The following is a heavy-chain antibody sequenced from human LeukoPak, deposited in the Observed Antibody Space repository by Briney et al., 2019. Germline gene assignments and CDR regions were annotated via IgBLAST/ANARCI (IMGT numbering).Heavy chain of an antibody. CDR2: IIPILGIA. CDR3: ARAARGYSYVMGDYFDY. Sequence: SVKVSCKASGGAFSSYTISWVRQAPGQGLEWMGRIIPILGIANHAQKFQGRVTITADKSTSTAYMELSSLRSEDTAVYYCARAARGYSYVMGDYFDYWGQGTLVTVSS. V-gene: IGHV1-69*02. D-gene: IGHD5-18*01. J-gene: IGHJ4*02. CDR1: GGAFSSYT.